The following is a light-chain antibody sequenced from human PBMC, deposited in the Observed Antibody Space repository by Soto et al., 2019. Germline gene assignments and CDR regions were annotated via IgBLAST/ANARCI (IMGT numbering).Light chain of an antibody. J-gene: IGKJ1*01. CDR3: QQYGSSRT. Sequence: EIVLTQSPGTLSLSPGERATLSCSASQSVSNSYLAWYQQKPGQAPRLLIYGASSRATGIPDRFSGSGSGTDFTLTISRLEPEDFAVYYCQQYGSSRTFGQGTKVEIK. V-gene: IGKV3-20*01. CDR2: GAS. CDR1: QSVSNSY.